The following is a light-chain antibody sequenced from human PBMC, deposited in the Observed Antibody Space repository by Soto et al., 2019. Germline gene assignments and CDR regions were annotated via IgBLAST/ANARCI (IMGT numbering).Light chain of an antibody. V-gene: IGKV3-20*01. CDR3: QQYGGSPRT. CDR1: QSISSNF. J-gene: IGKJ1*01. CDR2: GAS. Sequence: EIVLTQSPGTLSLSPGEGATLSCRASQSISSNFLAWYQQKRGQAPRLLIHGASNRATGIPDRVSGSGSGTDFTLTITRLEPEDFAVYYCQQYGGSPRTFGQGTKVE.